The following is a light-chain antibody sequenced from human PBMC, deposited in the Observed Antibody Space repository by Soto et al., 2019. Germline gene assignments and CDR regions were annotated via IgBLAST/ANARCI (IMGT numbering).Light chain of an antibody. CDR2: EVS. J-gene: IGLJ1*01. Sequence: QSVLTQPASVSGSPGQSITISCTGSSSDVGGYNYVSWYQQHPGKAPKLIIYEVSNRPSGVSNRFSGSKSGNTASLTISGLQAEDEAEYYCSSYTSSSSLGVFGTGTKVTVL. V-gene: IGLV2-14*01. CDR1: SSDVGGYNY. CDR3: SSYTSSSSLGV.